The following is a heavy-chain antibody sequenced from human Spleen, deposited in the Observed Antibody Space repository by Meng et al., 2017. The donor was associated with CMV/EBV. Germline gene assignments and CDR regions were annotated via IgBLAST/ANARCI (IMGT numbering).Heavy chain of an antibody. CDR1: GSISSGDYY. CDR3: ARGGCSTILECWFDP. V-gene: IGHV4-30-4*08. D-gene: IGHD2/OR15-2a*01. CDR2: IYYSGGT. Sequence: GSISSGDYYWSWIRQPPGKGLEWIGYIYYSGGTYYNPSLKSRVTISVDTSKNQFSLKLSSVTAADTAVYYCARGGCSTILECWFDPWGQGTLVTVSS. J-gene: IGHJ5*02.